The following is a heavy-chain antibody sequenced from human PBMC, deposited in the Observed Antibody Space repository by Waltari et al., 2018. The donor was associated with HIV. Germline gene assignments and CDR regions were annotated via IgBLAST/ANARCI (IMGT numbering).Heavy chain of an antibody. CDR3: VRGGYDLLTGYREFFDF. J-gene: IGHJ4*01. D-gene: IGHD3-9*01. Sequence: QVQLHQCGPRLVRPSQTLSLPCVLSGDSVSRHSAGWNWIRKSPSRGLEWRGRTCDRVKWYNDYTYSLKSRITINADTTNNQFSLLLTPVTPDDAAVYYGVRGGYDLLTGYREFFDFWGQGILVTVSS. CDR2: TCDRVKWYN. V-gene: IGHV6-1*01. CDR1: GDSVSRHSAG.